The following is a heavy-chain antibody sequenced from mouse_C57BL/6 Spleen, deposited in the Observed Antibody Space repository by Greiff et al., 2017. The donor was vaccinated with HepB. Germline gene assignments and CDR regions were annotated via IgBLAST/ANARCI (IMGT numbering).Heavy chain of an antibody. CDR1: GYSITSGYY. CDR3: TRENDYDGYAMDY. D-gene: IGHD2-4*01. V-gene: IGHV3-6*01. CDR2: ISYDGSN. Sequence: EVQLQESGPGLVKPSQSLSLTCSVTGYSITSGYYWNWIRQFPGNKLEWMGYISYDGSNNYNPSLQRRISITRDTSKNQFFMKLNSVTTEDTATYYCTRENDYDGYAMDYWGQGTSVTVSS. J-gene: IGHJ4*01.